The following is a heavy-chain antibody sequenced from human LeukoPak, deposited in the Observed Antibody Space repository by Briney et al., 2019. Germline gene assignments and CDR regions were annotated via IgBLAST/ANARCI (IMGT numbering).Heavy chain of an antibody. CDR2: FDPEDGET. CDR1: GYTLTELS. V-gene: IGHV1-24*01. Sequence: ASVKVFCKVSGYTLTELSMHWVRQAPGKGLEWMGGFDPEDGETIYAQKFQGRVTMTRDTSTSTVYMELSSLRSEDTAVYYCARVGGLLLAYDYWGQGTLVTVSS. CDR3: ARVGGLLLAYDY. J-gene: IGHJ4*02. D-gene: IGHD2-15*01.